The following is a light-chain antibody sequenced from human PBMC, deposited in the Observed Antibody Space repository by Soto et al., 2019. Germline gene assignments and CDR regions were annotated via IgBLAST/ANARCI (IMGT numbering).Light chain of an antibody. CDR3: QQYDNLRLMG. V-gene: IGKV1-33*01. CDR2: DAS. CDR1: QDISNY. J-gene: IGKJ3*01. Sequence: DIQMTQSPSSLSASVGDRVTITCQASQDISNYLNWYQQKPGKAPKLLIYDASNLETGVPSRFSGSGSGTDFTFTISSLQPEDIATYYCQQYDNLRLMGFGTGTKVDI.